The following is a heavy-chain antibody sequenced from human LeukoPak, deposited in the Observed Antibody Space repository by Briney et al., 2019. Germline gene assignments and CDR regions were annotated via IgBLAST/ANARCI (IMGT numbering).Heavy chain of an antibody. Sequence: GSLRLSCAASGFPLSSYEMNWVRQAPGKGLEWVSYISSSGSTIYYADSVKGRFTISRDNAKSSLYLQMNSLRAEDTAVYYCARVASSGWYVIGYFDYWGQGTLVTVSS. V-gene: IGHV3-48*03. D-gene: IGHD6-19*01. CDR1: GFPLSSYE. CDR3: ARVASSGWYVIGYFDY. CDR2: ISSSGSTI. J-gene: IGHJ4*02.